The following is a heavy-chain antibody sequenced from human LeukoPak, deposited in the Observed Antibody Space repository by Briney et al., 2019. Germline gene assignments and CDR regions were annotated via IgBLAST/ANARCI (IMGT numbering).Heavy chain of an antibody. D-gene: IGHD6-19*01. CDR3: AKDQQQWLVRDYFDY. V-gene: IGHV3-23*01. Sequence: GGSLRLSCAASGFTFSSYAMSWVRQAPGKGLEWVSAISGSGGSTYYADSVKGRFTISRDNSKNTLYLQMNSLRAEDTAVYYCAKDQQQWLVRDYFDYWGQGTLVTVSS. CDR2: ISGSGGST. J-gene: IGHJ4*02. CDR1: GFTFSSYA.